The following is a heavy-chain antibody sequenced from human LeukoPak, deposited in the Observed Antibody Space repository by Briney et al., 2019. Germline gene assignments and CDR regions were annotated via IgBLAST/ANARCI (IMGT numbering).Heavy chain of an antibody. Sequence: GRSLRLSCAASGFTFSSYAMHWVRQAPGKGLEWVAVISYDGSNKYYADSVKGRFTISRDNSKNTLYLQMNSLRAEDTAVYYCARGEAYSYGPYYYYYYMDVWGKGTTVTVSS. J-gene: IGHJ6*03. V-gene: IGHV3-30*04. D-gene: IGHD5-18*01. CDR3: ARGEAYSYGPYYYYYYMDV. CDR2: ISYDGSNK. CDR1: GFTFSSYA.